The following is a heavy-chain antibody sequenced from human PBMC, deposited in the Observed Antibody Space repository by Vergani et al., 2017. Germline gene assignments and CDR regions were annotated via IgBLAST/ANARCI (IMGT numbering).Heavy chain of an antibody. Sequence: EVQLLESGGGLVQPGRSLRLSCAASGFTFDDYAMHWVRQAPGKGLEWVSGINWNSDSIAYADSVKGRFTISRDNAKNSLYLQMNSLRAEDTALDYCVKDIAASGNYWYFDLWGRGTLVTVSS. CDR3: VKDIAASGNYWYFDL. CDR2: INWNSDSI. CDR1: GFTFDDYA. J-gene: IGHJ2*01. V-gene: IGHV3-9*01. D-gene: IGHD6-13*01.